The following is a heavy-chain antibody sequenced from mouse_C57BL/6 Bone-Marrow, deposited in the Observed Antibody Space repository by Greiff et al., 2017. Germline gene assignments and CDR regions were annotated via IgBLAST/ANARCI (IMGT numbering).Heavy chain of an antibody. D-gene: IGHD2-3*01. CDR2: IYPGSGST. V-gene: IGHV1-55*01. Sequence: QVHVKQPGAELVKPGASVKMSCKASGYTFTSYWITWVKQRPGQGLEWIGDIYPGSGSTNYNEKFKSKATLTVDTSSSTAYMQLSSLTSEDSAVYYCARDGPWYFDVWGTGTTVTVSS. CDR3: ARDGPWYFDV. CDR1: GYTFTSYW. J-gene: IGHJ1*03.